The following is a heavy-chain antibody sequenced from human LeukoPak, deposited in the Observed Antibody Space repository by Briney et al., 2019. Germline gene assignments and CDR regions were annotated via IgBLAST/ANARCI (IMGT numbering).Heavy chain of an antibody. Sequence: PSETLSLTCAVSGYSISSGYYWGWIRQPPGKGLEWIGSIYHSGSTYYNPSLKSRVTISVDTSKNQFSLKLSSVTAADTAVYYCARCGSYSAFDAFDTWGQGTMVTVSS. CDR1: GYSISSGYY. CDR2: IYHSGST. D-gene: IGHD1-26*01. V-gene: IGHV4-38-2*01. CDR3: ARCGSYSAFDAFDT. J-gene: IGHJ3*02.